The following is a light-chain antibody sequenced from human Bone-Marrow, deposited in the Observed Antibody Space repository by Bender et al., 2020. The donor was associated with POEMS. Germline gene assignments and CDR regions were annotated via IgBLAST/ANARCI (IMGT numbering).Light chain of an antibody. CDR1: YYDIGSYNL. CDR3: SSYAGSNVLL. V-gene: IGLV2-23*02. J-gene: IGLJ3*02. Sequence: QSALAQPASVSGSSGQSITISCTGTYYDIGSYNLVSWYQQHPGKAPKLLISGVNKRPSGVSNRFSGSKSANTASLTIYGLQGGNEAHYYCSSYAGSNVLLFGGGTKLTVL. CDR2: GVN.